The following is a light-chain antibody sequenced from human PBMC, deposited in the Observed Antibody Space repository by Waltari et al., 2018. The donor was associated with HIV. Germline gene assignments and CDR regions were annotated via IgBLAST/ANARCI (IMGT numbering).Light chain of an antibody. CDR1: HSVLYRSNNKNY. CDR2: WAS. J-gene: IGKJ5*01. CDR3: QQYYTIPIT. Sequence: IVMTQSPESLAVSLGERAPIHCKSSHSVLYRSNNKNYLTWYQQKSGQPPKLLIYWASTRESGVPDRFSGSGSGTDFTLTISNLQAEDVAVYYCQQYYTIPITFGQGTRLEIK. V-gene: IGKV4-1*01.